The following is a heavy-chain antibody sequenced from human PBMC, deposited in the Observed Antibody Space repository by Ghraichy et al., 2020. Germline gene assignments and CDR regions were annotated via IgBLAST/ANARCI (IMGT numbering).Heavy chain of an antibody. CDR1: GYTFTSYA. V-gene: IGHV1-3*01. Sequence: ASVKVSCKASGYTFTSYAMHWVRQAPGQRLEWMGWINAGNGNTKYSQKFQGRVTITRDTSASTAYMELSSLRSEDTAVYYCARDASPTTYYYDSSGYYDYWGQGTLVTVSS. D-gene: IGHD3-22*01. CDR3: ARDASPTTYYYDSSGYYDY. CDR2: INAGNGNT. J-gene: IGHJ4*02.